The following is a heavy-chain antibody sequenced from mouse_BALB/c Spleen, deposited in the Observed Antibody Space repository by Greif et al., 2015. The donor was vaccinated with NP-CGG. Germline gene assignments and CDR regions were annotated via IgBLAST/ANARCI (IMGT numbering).Heavy chain of an antibody. D-gene: IGHD1-1*02. CDR2: INPRNGGT. CDR3: TRYGGLDHFYAMDY. V-gene: IGHV1S81*02. CDR1: GYTFTSYY. J-gene: IGHJ4*01. Sequence: QVQLQQSGAELVKPGASVKLSCKASGYTFTSYYMYWVKQRPGQGLEWIGGINPRNGGTNFNEKFKSKATLTVDKSSSTAYMQLSSLTSEDSAVYYCTRYGGLDHFYAMDYWGQGTSVTVSS.